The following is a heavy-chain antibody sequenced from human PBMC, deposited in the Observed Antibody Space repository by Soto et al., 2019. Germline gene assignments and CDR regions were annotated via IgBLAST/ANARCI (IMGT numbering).Heavy chain of an antibody. V-gene: IGHV4-59*12. Sequence: PSETLSLTCTVSGGSISNYYWSWIRQPPGKGLEWIGYIYYSGSTNYNPSLKSRVTISVDTSKNQFSLKLSSVTAADTAVYYCARRELLSYFDYWGQGTLVTVS. J-gene: IGHJ4*02. CDR3: ARRELLSYFDY. CDR1: GGSISNYY. CDR2: IYYSGST. D-gene: IGHD3-10*01.